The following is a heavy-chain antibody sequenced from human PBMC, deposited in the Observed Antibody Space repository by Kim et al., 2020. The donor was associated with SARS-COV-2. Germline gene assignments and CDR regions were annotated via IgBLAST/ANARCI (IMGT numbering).Heavy chain of an antibody. CDR1: GFTFSSYA. V-gene: IGHV3-23*01. D-gene: IGHD2-8*01. J-gene: IGHJ6*02. Sequence: GGSLRLSCAASGFTFSSYAMSWVRQAPGKGLEWVSAISGSGGSTYYADSVKGRFTISRDNSKNTLYLQMNSLRAEDTAVYYCAKKYHRCTNGVCPKGMGTDVWGQGTTVTVSS. CDR2: ISGSGGST. CDR3: AKKYHRCTNGVCPKGMGTDV.